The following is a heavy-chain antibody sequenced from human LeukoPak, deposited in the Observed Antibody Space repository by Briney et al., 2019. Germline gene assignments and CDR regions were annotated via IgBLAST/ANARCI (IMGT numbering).Heavy chain of an antibody. Sequence: PXKGLGXVXVISGSGGSTYYADSVKGRFTISRDNSKNTLYLQMNSLRAEDTAVYYCAKDAYGGNVNWFDPWGQGTLVTVSS. CDR3: AKDAYGGNVNWFDP. J-gene: IGHJ5*02. V-gene: IGHV3-23*01. CDR2: ISGSGGST. D-gene: IGHD4-23*01.